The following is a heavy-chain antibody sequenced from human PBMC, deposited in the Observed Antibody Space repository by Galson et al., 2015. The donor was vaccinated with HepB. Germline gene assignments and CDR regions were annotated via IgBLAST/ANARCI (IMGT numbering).Heavy chain of an antibody. CDR3: ARDQDGYNYFDY. CDR2: IYYSGST. CDR1: GGSISSGDYY. D-gene: IGHD5-24*01. Sequence: TLSLTCTVSGGSISSGDYYWSWIRQHPGKGLEWIGYIYYSGSTYYNPSLKSRVTISLDTSKNQFSLKLSSVTAADTAVYYCARDQDGYNYFDYWGQGTLVTVSS. V-gene: IGHV4-31*03. J-gene: IGHJ4*02.